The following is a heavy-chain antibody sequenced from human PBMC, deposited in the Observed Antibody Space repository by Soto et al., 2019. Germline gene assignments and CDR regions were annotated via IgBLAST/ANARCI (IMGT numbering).Heavy chain of an antibody. D-gene: IGHD6-13*01. Sequence: GGSLRLSCAASGFTFSSYGMHWVRQAPGKGLEWVAVIWYDGSNKYYADSVKGRFTISRDNSKNTLYLQMNSLRAEDTAVYYCARELSSSWTDYYYYGMDVWGQGTTVTVSS. CDR3: ARELSSSWTDYYYYGMDV. V-gene: IGHV3-33*08. J-gene: IGHJ6*02. CDR1: GFTFSSYG. CDR2: IWYDGSNK.